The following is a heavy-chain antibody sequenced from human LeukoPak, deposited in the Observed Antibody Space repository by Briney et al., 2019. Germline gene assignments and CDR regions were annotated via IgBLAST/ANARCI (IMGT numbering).Heavy chain of an antibody. D-gene: IGHD6-19*01. Sequence: SGTLSLTCTVSGGSISSSSYYWGWIRQPPGKGLEWIGRIQTSGSTNYNPSLKRRITMSVDTSKNQFSLKLSSVTGADTAVYYCARDLGSGWYYDWGQGTLVTVSS. V-gene: IGHV4-39*07. CDR1: GGSISSSSYY. J-gene: IGHJ4*02. CDR3: ARDLGSGWYYD. CDR2: IQTSGST.